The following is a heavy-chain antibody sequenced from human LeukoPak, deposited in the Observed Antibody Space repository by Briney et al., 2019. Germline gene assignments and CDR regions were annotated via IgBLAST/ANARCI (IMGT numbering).Heavy chain of an antibody. J-gene: IGHJ4*02. CDR3: TRAYYYGSGSYRATFDYFDY. CDR1: GFTFGDYA. D-gene: IGHD3-10*01. CDR2: IRSKAYGGTT. V-gene: IGHV3-49*03. Sequence: GGSLRLSCTASGFTFGDYAMSWFRQAPGKGLEWVGFIRSKAYGGTTEYAASVKGRFTISRDDSKSIAYLQMNSLKTEDTAVYYCTRAYYYGSGSYRATFDYFDYWGQGTLVTVSS.